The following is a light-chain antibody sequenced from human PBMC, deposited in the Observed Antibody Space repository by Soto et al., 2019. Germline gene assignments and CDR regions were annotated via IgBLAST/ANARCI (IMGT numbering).Light chain of an antibody. V-gene: IGLV2-8*01. Sequence: QSALTQPPSASGSPGQSVTISCTVTSSDVGAYNYVSGYQQHAGKAPKLVIYEVTKRPSGVPDRFSGSTAANTASMTVYGLQAEDEADYYCSSFASSNTWVFGGGTKLTVL. CDR3: SSFASSNTWV. CDR1: SSDVGAYNY. J-gene: IGLJ3*02. CDR2: EVT.